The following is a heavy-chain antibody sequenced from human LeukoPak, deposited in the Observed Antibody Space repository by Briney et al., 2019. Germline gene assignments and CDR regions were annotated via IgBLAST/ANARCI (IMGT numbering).Heavy chain of an antibody. CDR1: GFTFSSYG. J-gene: IGHJ3*02. D-gene: IGHD4-17*01. CDR2: ISYDGSNK. Sequence: GRSLRLSCAASGFTFSSYGMHWVRQAPGKGLEWVAVISYDGSNKYYADSVKGRFTISRDNSKNTLYLQMNSLRAEDTAVYCCAKVLYGTDAFDIWGQGTMVTVSS. CDR3: AKVLYGTDAFDI. V-gene: IGHV3-30*18.